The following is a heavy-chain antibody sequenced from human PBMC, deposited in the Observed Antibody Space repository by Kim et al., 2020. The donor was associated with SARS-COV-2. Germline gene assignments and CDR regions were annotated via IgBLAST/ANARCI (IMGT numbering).Heavy chain of an antibody. CDR1: GLTFSSYW. CDR2: IKQDGSEK. V-gene: IGHV3-7*01. Sequence: GGSLRLSCAASGLTFSSYWMTWVRQAPGKGLEWVANIKQDGSEKNYVDSVKGRFSISRDNAKSSVWLQMNSLRAEDTAVYYCATGYRLYWGQGTLVTVSS. CDR3: ATGYRLY. J-gene: IGHJ4*02. D-gene: IGHD2-15*01.